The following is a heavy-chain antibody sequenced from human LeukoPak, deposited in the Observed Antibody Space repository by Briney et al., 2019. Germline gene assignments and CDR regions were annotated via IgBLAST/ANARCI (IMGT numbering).Heavy chain of an antibody. CDR3: ARDHGDPYYFDY. J-gene: IGHJ4*02. CDR1: GFTYSRCD. CDR2: IRYDGSNK. Sequence: SGGSLRLSCAASGFTYSRCDMHWVRQAPGKGLEWVAFIRYDGSNKYYADSVKGRFTISRDNSKNTLYLQMNSLRAEDTAVYYCARDHGDPYYFDYWGQGTLVTVSS. V-gene: IGHV3-30*02.